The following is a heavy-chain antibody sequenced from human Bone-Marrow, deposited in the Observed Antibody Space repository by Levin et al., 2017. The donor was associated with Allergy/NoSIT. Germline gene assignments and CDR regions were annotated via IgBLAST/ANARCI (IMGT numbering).Heavy chain of an antibody. CDR3: ARAGLLGAFDS. J-gene: IGHJ3*02. CDR1: GGSFSGYY. CDR2: INHSGST. V-gene: IGHV4-34*01. D-gene: IGHD3-10*01. Sequence: SQTLSLTCAVYGGSFSGYYWSWIRQPPGKGLEWIGEINHSGSTNYNPSLKSRVTISVDTSKNQFSLKLSSVTAADTAVYYCARAGLLGAFDSWGQGTMVTVSS.